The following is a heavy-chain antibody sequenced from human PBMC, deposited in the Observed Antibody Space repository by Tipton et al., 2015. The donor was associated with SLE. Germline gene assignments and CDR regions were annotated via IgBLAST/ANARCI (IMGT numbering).Heavy chain of an antibody. Sequence: TLSLTCTVSGGSISSGGYYWSWVRQHPGKGLEWIGEVNHSGSTNYNPSLESRVTISVDTSKNQFSLKLTSVTAADTAVYYCAREGSSSFDYWGQGTLVTVSS. CDR3: AREGSSSFDY. J-gene: IGHJ4*02. D-gene: IGHD6-13*01. CDR2: VNHSGST. V-gene: IGHV4-31*03. CDR1: GGSISSGGYY.